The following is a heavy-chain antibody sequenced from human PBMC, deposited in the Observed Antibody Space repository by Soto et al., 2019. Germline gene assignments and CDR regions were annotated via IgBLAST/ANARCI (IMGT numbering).Heavy chain of an antibody. D-gene: IGHD1-1*01. Sequence: LRLSCTASGFTLSSYAMAWVRQATGKGLEWVSASGSGGRAYYAASAKGRFIVSRDNSRSTVHLQMNSLRADDTAIYFCARAVGTTLYWGQGSLVTVSS. CDR3: ARAVGTTLY. CDR2: SGSGGRA. V-gene: IGHV3-23*01. CDR1: GFTLSSYA. J-gene: IGHJ4*02.